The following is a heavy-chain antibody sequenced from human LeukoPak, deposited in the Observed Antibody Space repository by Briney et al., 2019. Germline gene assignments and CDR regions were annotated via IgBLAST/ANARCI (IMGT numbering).Heavy chain of an antibody. J-gene: IGHJ6*02. V-gene: IGHV3-9*01. CDR1: GFTFDDYA. CDR2: ISWNSGSI. Sequence: GGSLRLSCAASGFTFDDYAMHWVRQAPGKGLEWVSGISWNSGSIGYADSVKGRFTISRDNAKNSLYLQMNSLRAEDTALYYCAKDMRYSYGSAHYYYGMDVWGQGTTVTVSS. CDR3: AKDMRYSYGSAHYYYGMDV. D-gene: IGHD5-18*01.